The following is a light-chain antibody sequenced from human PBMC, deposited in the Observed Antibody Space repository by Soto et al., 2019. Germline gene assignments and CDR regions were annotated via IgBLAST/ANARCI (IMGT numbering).Light chain of an antibody. V-gene: IGLV3-21*01. J-gene: IGLJ2*01. CDR2: SDT. CDR3: QVWDSGSAHVL. CDR1: NIGSKG. Sequence: SYELTQPPSVSVAPGETARISCGGNNIGSKGVHWYQQKPGQAPMLVIYSDTDLPPVIPERFSGSNSANMATLTISRVEAGDEADYYCQVWDSGSAHVLFGGGTKVTVL.